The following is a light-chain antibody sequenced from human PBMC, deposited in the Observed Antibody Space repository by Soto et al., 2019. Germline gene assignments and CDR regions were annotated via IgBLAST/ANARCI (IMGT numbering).Light chain of an antibody. CDR3: GAWDSSLSGVL. V-gene: IGLV1-51*01. Sequence: QSVLTQLPSVSAAPGQQVTISCSGETSNIGNNYVSWYQQLPGTAPKLLIYDTNNRPSGIPDRFSGSKSGTSATLGITGLQTGDEAVYYCGAWDSSLSGVLFGGGTKLTVL. CDR1: TSNIGNNY. CDR2: DTN. J-gene: IGLJ2*01.